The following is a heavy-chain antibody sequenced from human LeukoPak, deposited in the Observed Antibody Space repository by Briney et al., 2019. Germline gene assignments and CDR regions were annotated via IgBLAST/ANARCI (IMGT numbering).Heavy chain of an antibody. Sequence: SVKVSCKASGGTFSSYAISWVRQAPGQGLEWMGRIIPILGIANYAQKFQGRVTITADKSTSTAYMELRSLRSDDAAVYYCARTAAYYYDSSGRHFDYWGQGTLVTVSS. D-gene: IGHD3-22*01. CDR1: GGTFSSYA. V-gene: IGHV1-69*04. J-gene: IGHJ4*02. CDR3: ARTAAYYYDSSGRHFDY. CDR2: IIPILGIA.